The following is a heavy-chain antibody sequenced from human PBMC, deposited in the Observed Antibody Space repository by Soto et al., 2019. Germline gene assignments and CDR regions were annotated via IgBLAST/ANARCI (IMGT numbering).Heavy chain of an antibody. CDR1: GYTFTSYY. V-gene: IGHV1-46*01. CDR3: ASSSPPALVTWEGYYYVMYF. J-gene: IGHJ6*02. Sequence: ASVKVSWKASGYTFTSYYMHWVRQAPGQGLEWMGIINPSGGSTSYAQKFQGRVTMTRDTSTSTVYMELSSLRSEDTAVYYCASSSPPALVTWEGYYYVMYFWGQGTTVTVSS. CDR2: INPSGGST. D-gene: IGHD7-27*01.